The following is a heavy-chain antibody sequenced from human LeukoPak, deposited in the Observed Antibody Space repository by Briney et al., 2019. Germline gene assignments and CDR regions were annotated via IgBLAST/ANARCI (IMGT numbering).Heavy chain of an antibody. J-gene: IGHJ5*02. CDR2: ISGSGGST. CDR1: GFTFSSHG. CDR3: AKGYCSSTSCYSRFDP. D-gene: IGHD2-2*01. Sequence: GGSLRLSCAAPGFTFSSHGMSWVRQAPGKGPNWFSIISGSGGSTHYADSVKGRFIISRDNSKNTLYLQMNSLRAEDTAVYYCAKGYCSSTSCYSRFDPWGQGTLVTVSS. V-gene: IGHV3-23*01.